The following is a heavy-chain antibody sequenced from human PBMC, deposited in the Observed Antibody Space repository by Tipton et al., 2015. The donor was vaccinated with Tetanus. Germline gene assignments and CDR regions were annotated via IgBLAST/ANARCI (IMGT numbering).Heavy chain of an antibody. CDR2: ISGSGGHI. D-gene: IGHD6-13*01. CDR1: GFTFSDYS. Sequence: SLRLSCVGSGFTFSDYSINWVRQAPGRGLEWVTFISGSGGHIYYADSVKGRFTVSRDNAKNSVYLQMSSLRDDDTAIYYCARDRLSDIASAGYGMDVWGQGTPVTASS. CDR3: ARDRLSDIASAGYGMDV. J-gene: IGHJ6*02. V-gene: IGHV3-48*02.